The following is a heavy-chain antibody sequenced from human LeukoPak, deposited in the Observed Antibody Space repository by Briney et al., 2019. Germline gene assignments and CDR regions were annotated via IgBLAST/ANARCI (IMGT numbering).Heavy chain of an antibody. V-gene: IGHV3-23*01. CDR2: TSSSDSGT. Sequence: GGSLRLSCAASGFSLSSYAMSWVRQAPGKGLEWVSATSSSDSGTYYADSVRGRFTISRDNSKNTLYLHMKSLRAEDTAVYFCARVGASVGNDFDSWGQGTLVTVSS. CDR1: GFSLSSYA. D-gene: IGHD1-1*01. J-gene: IGHJ4*02. CDR3: ARVGASVGNDFDS.